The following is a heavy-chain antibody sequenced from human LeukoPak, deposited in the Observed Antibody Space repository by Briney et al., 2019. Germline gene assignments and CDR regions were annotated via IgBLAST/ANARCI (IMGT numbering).Heavy chain of an antibody. Sequence: PGGSLRLSCAASGFTVSSNYMSWVRQAPGKGLEWVPVIYSGGSTYYADSVKGRFTISRDNSKNTLYLQMNSLRAEDTAVYYCARVKAAADDAFDIWGQGTMVTVSS. J-gene: IGHJ3*02. V-gene: IGHV3-66*01. D-gene: IGHD6-13*01. CDR3: ARVKAAADDAFDI. CDR2: IYSGGST. CDR1: GFTVSSNY.